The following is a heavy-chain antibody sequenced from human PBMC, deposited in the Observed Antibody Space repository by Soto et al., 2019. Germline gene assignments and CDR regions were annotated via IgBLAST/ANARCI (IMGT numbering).Heavy chain of an antibody. CDR3: AKDAISGDGIWLMDS. CDR1: GFTFRNYA. V-gene: IGHV3-23*01. J-gene: IGHJ5*02. Sequence: VQLLESGGGLVQPGGSLRLSFAASGFTFRNYAMTWAHQAPGKGLEWVSILLLSGSSAYYADSVRGRFTISSDTSANSLYLQMDNLRAEDTAIYYCAKDAISGDGIWLMDSWGQGTVVTVSS. D-gene: IGHD4-17*01. CDR2: LLLSGSSA.